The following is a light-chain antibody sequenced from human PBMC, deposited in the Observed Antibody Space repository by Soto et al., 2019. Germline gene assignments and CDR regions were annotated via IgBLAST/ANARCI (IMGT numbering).Light chain of an antibody. CDR3: QQFNVWHRT. V-gene: IGKV3-15*01. CDR1: QSVGSN. CDR2: GAS. Sequence: EIVMTQSPATLSVSPGERATLSCRASQSVGSNLAWYQQKPGQAPRLLIYGASTRATDIPARFSGSGSGTEFALTISSLQYEDFAVYFCQQFNVWHRTFGQGTKV. J-gene: IGKJ1*01.